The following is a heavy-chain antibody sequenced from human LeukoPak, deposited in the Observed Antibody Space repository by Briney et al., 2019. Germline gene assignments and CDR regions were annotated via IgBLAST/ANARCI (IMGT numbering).Heavy chain of an antibody. CDR3: ARAGFGGHYYYYMDV. D-gene: IGHD3-10*01. CDR2: INPNSGGT. Sequence: GASVKVSCKASGYTFTGYYMHWVRQAPGQGLEWMGWINPNSGGTNYAQKFQGRVTMTRDTSISTAYMELSRLRSDDTAVYYCARAGFGGHYYYYMDVWGKGTTVTISS. V-gene: IGHV1-2*02. CDR1: GYTFTGYY. J-gene: IGHJ6*03.